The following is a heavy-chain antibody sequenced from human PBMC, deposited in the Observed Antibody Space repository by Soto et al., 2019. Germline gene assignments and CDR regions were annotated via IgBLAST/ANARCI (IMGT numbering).Heavy chain of an antibody. V-gene: IGHV3-23*01. CDR1: GFTFRTYA. CDR2: ISGSGSFT. CDR3: AKIPTGSGSSKFDY. J-gene: IGHJ4*02. D-gene: IGHD3-10*01. Sequence: GGSLRLSCAASGFTFRTYAMNWVRQAPGKGLEWISAISGSGSFTHYADSVRGRFTISRDNSQNRLYLQMDNLRGDDTAMYYCAKIPTGSGSSKFDYWGQGIKVTVSS.